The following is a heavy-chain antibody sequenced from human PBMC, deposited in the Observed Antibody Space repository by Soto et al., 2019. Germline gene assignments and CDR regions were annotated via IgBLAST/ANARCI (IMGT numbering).Heavy chain of an antibody. CDR3: AREERKGIISWFDP. CDR2: IYYSGST. CDR1: GGSISSGGYY. D-gene: IGHD2-21*01. Sequence: PSETLSLTCTVSGGSISSGGYYWSWIRQHPGKGLEWIGYIYYSGSTYYNPSLKSRVTISVDTSKNQFSLNLSSVTAADTAVYFCAREERKGIISWFDPWGQGTPVTVSS. J-gene: IGHJ5*02. V-gene: IGHV4-31*03.